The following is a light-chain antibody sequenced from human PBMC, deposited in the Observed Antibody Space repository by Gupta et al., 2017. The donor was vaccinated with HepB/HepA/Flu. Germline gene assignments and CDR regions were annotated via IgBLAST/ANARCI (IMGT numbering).Light chain of an antibody. J-gene: IGKJ4*01. CDR2: AAS. CDR3: QQSYRTPRT. Sequence: DIQMNQSPSSLSASVGDRVTITCRASQSISSYLNWYQQKPGKAPKLLIYAASSLQSGVPSRFSGSGSGTDFTLTISSLQPEDFATYYCQQSYRTPRTFGGGTKVEIK. V-gene: IGKV1-39*01. CDR1: QSISSY.